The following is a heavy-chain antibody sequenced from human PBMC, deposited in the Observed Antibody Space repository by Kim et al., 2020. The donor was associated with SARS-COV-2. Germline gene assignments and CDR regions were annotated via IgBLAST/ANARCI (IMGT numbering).Heavy chain of an antibody. V-gene: IGHV3-74*01. Sequence: SGKGPFTISRDNAKNTLYLQMNSVRVEDTAVYYCVRGQASCSSTSCPFDYWGQGALGTVSS. CDR3: VRGQASCSSTSCPFDY. D-gene: IGHD2-2*01. J-gene: IGHJ4*02.